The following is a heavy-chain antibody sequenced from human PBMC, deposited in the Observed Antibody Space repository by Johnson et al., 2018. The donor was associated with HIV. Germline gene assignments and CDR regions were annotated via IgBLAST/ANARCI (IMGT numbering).Heavy chain of an antibody. V-gene: IGHV3-66*01. J-gene: IGHJ3*02. D-gene: IGHD3-16*01. Sequence: VQLVESGGGLVQPGRSLRLSCTASGFTFGDYAMSWVRQAPGKGLEWVSVIYSGGSTYYADSVKGRFTISRDNSKNTLYLQMNSLRAEDTALYYCARDPIGGAFDIWGQGTMVIVSS. CDR2: IYSGGST. CDR1: GFTFGDYA. CDR3: ARDPIGGAFDI.